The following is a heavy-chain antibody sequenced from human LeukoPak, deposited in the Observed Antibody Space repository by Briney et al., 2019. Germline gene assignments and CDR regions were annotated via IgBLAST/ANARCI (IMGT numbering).Heavy chain of an antibody. V-gene: IGHV1-2*02. Sequence: ASVKVSCKASGYTFTGYYMHWVRQAPGQGLEWMEWINLNSGGTNYAQKFQGRVTMTRDTSISTAYMELSRLRSDDTAVYYCAREYSGKNYYGCLDVWGKGTTVTVSS. J-gene: IGHJ6*04. CDR3: AREYSGKNYYGCLDV. CDR1: GYTFTGYY. CDR2: INLNSGGT. D-gene: IGHD3-10*01.